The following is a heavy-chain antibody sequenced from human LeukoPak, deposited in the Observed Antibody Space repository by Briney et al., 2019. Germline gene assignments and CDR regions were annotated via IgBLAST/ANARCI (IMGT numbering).Heavy chain of an antibody. Sequence: ASVKVSCKASGGTFSSYAISWVRQAPGQGLEWMGRIIPILGIANYAQKFQGRVTITADKSTSTAYMELSSLRSEDTAVYYCARDSLYSGSYFDYWGQGTLVTVSS. CDR3: ARDSLYSGSYFDY. J-gene: IGHJ4*02. D-gene: IGHD1-26*01. V-gene: IGHV1-69*04. CDR2: IIPILGIA. CDR1: GGTFSSYA.